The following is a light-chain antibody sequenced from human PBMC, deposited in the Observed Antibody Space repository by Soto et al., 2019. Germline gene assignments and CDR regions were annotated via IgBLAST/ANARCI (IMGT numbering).Light chain of an antibody. Sequence: EIVLTQSQGTLCLSPGERATLSCRASQSVSNYLACYQQKAGQAPRLLIYGASRSAAGIPERFSGSGSGTDFTLTISRLEPEDFAVYCCQQYGSSPRTFGQGTKVDIK. V-gene: IGKV3-20*01. CDR3: QQYGSSPRT. CDR1: QSVSNY. J-gene: IGKJ1*01. CDR2: GAS.